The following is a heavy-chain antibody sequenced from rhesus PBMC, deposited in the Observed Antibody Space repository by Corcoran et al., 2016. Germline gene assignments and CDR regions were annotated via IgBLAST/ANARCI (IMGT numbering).Heavy chain of an antibody. D-gene: IGHD1-26*01. J-gene: IGHJ5-1*01. V-gene: IGHV4-73*01. CDR3: ARENYWNYGDF. CDR1: GGSISGYYY. CDR2: IYGNSASI. Sequence: QVQLQQWGEGLVKPSETLSLPCAVYGGSISGYYYWSWIRQPPRKGLEWIGYIYGNSASINYNPSLKNRVTISNDPSTNQFSLKLSSVTAADTAVYYCARENYWNYGDFWGPGVLVTVSS.